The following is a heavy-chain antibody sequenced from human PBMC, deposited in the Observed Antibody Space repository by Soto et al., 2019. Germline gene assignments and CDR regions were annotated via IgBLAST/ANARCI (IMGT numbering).Heavy chain of an antibody. J-gene: IGHJ4*02. Sequence: QVQLQESGPGLVKPSQTLSLTCTVSGGSISSGGYYWSWIRQHPGKGLEWIGYIYYSGSTYYNPSLKSRVTISVDTSKNQFSLKLSSVTAADTAVYYCARAEPVDIVATTQIAAGPYFDYWGQGTPVTVSS. CDR1: GGSISSGGYY. CDR2: IYYSGST. D-gene: IGHD5-12*01. V-gene: IGHV4-31*03. CDR3: ARAEPVDIVATTQIAAGPYFDY.